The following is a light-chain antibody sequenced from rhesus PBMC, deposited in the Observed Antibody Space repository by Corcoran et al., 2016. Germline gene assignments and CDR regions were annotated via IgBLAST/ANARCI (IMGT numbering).Light chain of an antibody. CDR1: QSISSW. CDR2: TAS. CDR3: QQYSSSPYS. V-gene: IGKV1-22*01. Sequence: DIQMTQSPSSLSASVGDTVTITCRASQSISSWLAWYQQKPGKAHKLLSYTASTLQSGVPSRFSGSGSGTDFTLTISSLQSEDVATYYCQQYSSSPYSFGQGTKVEIK. J-gene: IGKJ2*01.